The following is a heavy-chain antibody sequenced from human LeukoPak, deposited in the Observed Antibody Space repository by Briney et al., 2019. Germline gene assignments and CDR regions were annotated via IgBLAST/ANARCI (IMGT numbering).Heavy chain of an antibody. V-gene: IGHV1-18*01. CDR1: GYTFTSYG. Sequence: ASVKVSCKASGYTFTSYGISWVRQAPGQGLEWIGWTSAYNGNTNYAQKLQGRVTMTTDTSTSTAYMELRSLRSDDTAVYYCARGGVRYFDWLFPFDYWGQGTLVTVSS. CDR3: ARGGVRYFDWLFPFDY. J-gene: IGHJ4*02. CDR2: TSAYNGNT. D-gene: IGHD3-9*01.